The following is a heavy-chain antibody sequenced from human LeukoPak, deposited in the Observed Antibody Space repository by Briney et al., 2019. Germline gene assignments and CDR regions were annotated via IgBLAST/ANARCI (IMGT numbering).Heavy chain of an antibody. CDR2: INHSGST. CDR3: AREGEYSSSWYRRVGAFDI. CDR1: GGSISSNGYY. J-gene: IGHJ3*02. Sequence: NPSETLSLTCTVSGGSISSNGYYWSWIRQPPGKGLEWIGEINHSGSTNYNPSLKSRVTISVDTSKNQFSLKLSSVTAADTAVYYCAREGEYSSSWYRRVGAFDIWGRGTMVTVSS. D-gene: IGHD6-13*01. V-gene: IGHV4-39*07.